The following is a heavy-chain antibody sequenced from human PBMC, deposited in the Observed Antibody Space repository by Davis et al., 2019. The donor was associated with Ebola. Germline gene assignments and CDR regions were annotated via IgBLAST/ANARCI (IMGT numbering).Heavy chain of an antibody. CDR2: INSDGSST. D-gene: IGHD2-21*01. CDR1: GFIFSSYW. V-gene: IGHV3-74*01. J-gene: IGHJ4*02. Sequence: GEFLKISCVASGFIFSSYWMHWVRQAPGKGLVWVSRINSDGSSTSYADSVKGRFTISRDNAKNSLYLQMNTLRAEDTAVYYCARDIHYSKAADYWGQGTLVTVSS. CDR3: ARDIHYSKAADY.